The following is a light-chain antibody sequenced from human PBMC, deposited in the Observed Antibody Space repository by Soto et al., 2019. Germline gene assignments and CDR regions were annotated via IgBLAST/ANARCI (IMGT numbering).Light chain of an antibody. Sequence: EIVLRQSPGTLSLSPGERATLSCRASQSVSSSYLAWYQQKPGQAPRLLIYGASSRATGIPDRFSGSGSGTDFTLTISRLEPEDFAVYYCQQYGSSPTTFGQGTKV. CDR2: GAS. CDR1: QSVSSSY. J-gene: IGKJ1*01. CDR3: QQYGSSPTT. V-gene: IGKV3-20*01.